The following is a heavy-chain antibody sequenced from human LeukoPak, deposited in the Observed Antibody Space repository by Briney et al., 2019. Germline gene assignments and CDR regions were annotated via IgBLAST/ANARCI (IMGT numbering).Heavy chain of an antibody. CDR1: GFTFSDYY. V-gene: IGHV3-11*01. D-gene: IGHD3-10*01. Sequence: GGSLRLSCAASGFTFSDYYMTWIRQTPGKGLEWVSYISISGTTTFYVDSVKGRFTISRDNTKNSLYLQMNSLRAEDTAMYYCARGTMASDFWGQGTLVTVSS. CDR2: ISISGTTT. J-gene: IGHJ4*02. CDR3: ARGTMASDF.